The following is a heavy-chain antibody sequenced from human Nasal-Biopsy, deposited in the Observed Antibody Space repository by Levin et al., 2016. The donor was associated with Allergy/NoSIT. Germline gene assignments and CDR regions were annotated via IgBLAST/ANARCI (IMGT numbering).Heavy chain of an antibody. V-gene: IGHV3-23*01. CDR3: AKDQSIGVVVPAAQHDY. Sequence: GESLKISCAASGFTFSSYAINWVRQAPGKGLEWVSAISGDGGSRYYADSVKGRFTISRDNSKNTLYLQMNSLKAEDTAVYYCAKDQSIGVVVPAAQHDYWGQGTLVTVSS. CDR1: GFTFSSYA. J-gene: IGHJ4*02. CDR2: ISGDGGSR. D-gene: IGHD2-2*01.